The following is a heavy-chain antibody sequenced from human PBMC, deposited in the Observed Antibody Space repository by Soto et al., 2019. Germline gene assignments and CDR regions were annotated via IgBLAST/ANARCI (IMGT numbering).Heavy chain of an antibody. CDR1: GYTFSTFW. D-gene: IGHD2-8*02. CDR2: IDPTDSYT. Sequence: PGESLKISCQGFGYTFSTFWISWVRQIPGKGLEWMGTIDPTDSYTSYSPTFHGHVSISADKSIGTAYLLWSSLKASDTAMYYCARLYCTSATCDNWFDPWGQGTLVTVSS. J-gene: IGHJ5*02. CDR3: ARLYCTSATCDNWFDP. V-gene: IGHV5-10-1*01.